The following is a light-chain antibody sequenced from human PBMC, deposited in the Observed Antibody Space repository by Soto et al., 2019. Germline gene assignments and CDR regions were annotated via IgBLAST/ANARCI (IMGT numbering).Light chain of an antibody. CDR3: SGYRRTSTYV. CDR1: IDDVTAYYR. CDR2: DVS. Sequence: QSALTQPPSVSGSPGQSVTISCSGTIDDVTAYYRGSWYQQTPGTAHKLMSYDVSNRPPGVPDCFSGSRSGNTASLTISGLQAEEEGDYYCSGYRRTSTYVFGTGTKVTVL. V-gene: IGLV2-18*01. J-gene: IGLJ1*01.